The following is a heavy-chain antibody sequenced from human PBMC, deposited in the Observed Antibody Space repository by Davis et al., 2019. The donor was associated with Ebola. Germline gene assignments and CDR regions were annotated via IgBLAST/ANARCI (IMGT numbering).Heavy chain of an antibody. CDR3: ARYCHYTDCSYFDC. J-gene: IGHJ4*02. CDR1: GFTFSGSG. CDR2: IRSKANSYAT. V-gene: IGHV3-73*01. Sequence: PGGSLRLSCAASGFTFSGSGMHWVRQASGKGLEWVGRIRSKANSYATAYAASVKGRFTISRDDSKNTAYLQMNSLRAEDTATYYCARYCHYTDCSYFDCWGQGTMVAVSS. D-gene: IGHD3-16*01.